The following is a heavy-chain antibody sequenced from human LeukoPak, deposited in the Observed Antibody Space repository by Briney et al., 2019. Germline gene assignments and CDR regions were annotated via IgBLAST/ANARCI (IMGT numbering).Heavy chain of an antibody. CDR3: ARNYDSIYFDY. CDR1: DGSISSNNW. D-gene: IGHD3-22*01. CDR2: IYHSGTT. J-gene: IGHJ4*02. V-gene: IGHV4-4*02. Sequence: PSETLSLTCAVSDGSISSNNWWSWVRQPPGKGLEWIGEIYHSGTTTYNPSLKSRVTISVDTSKNQFSLKLSSVTAADAAVYYCARNYDSIYFDYWGQGTLVTVSS.